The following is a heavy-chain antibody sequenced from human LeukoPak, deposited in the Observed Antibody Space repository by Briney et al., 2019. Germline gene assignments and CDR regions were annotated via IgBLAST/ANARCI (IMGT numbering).Heavy chain of an antibody. J-gene: IGHJ6*02. V-gene: IGHV1-46*01. D-gene: IGHD2-2*01. CDR1: GYTFTSYY. Sequence: ASVKVSCKASGYTFTSYYMHWVRQAPGQGLVWMGIINPSGGSTSYAQKFQGRVTMTRNTSISTAYMELSSLRSEDTAVYYCARDDVVVPALDVWGQGTTVTVSS. CDR3: ARDDVVVPALDV. CDR2: INPSGGST.